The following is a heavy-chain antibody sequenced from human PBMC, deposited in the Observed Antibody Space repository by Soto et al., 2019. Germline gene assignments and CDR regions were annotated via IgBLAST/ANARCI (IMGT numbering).Heavy chain of an antibody. V-gene: IGHV4-34*01. Sequence: SETLSLTCAFYCGSFSGYYWSWIRQPPGKGLEWIGEINHSGSTNYNPSLKSRVTISVDTSKNQFSLKLSSVTAEDTAVYYCTRDASRDSSARGWFDPWGPGTLVTVSS. D-gene: IGHD6-13*01. J-gene: IGHJ5*02. CDR3: TRDASRDSSARGWFDP. CDR2: INHSGST. CDR1: CGSFSGYY.